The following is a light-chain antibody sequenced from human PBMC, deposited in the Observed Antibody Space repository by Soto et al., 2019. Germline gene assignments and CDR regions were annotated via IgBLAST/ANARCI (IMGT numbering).Light chain of an antibody. CDR2: DAS. J-gene: IGKJ3*01. V-gene: IGKV3-11*01. CDR3: QQRSNWPGT. Sequence: EIVLTQSPATPSLSPGERATLSCRASQSVSSYLAWYQQKPGQAPRLLIYDASNRATGIPARFSGSGSGTDFTLTISSLEPEDFAVYYCQQRSNWPGTFGPGTKVDSK. CDR1: QSVSSY.